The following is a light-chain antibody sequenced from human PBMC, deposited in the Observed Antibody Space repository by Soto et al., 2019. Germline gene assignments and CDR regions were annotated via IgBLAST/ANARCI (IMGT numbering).Light chain of an antibody. V-gene: IGLV2-14*01. CDR3: NSYAGTYPHVV. Sequence: QSVLTQPASVSGSPGQSITISCTGTSSDVGGYNYVSWYQQHPGKAPKLMIYEVTNRPSGVSTRFSASKSGNTASLTISGLQAEDEADYYCNSYAGTYPHVVFGGGTKVTVL. CDR1: SSDVGGYNY. CDR2: EVT. J-gene: IGLJ2*01.